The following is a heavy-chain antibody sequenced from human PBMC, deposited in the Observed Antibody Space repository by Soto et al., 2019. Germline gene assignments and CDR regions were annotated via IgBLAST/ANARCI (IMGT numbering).Heavy chain of an antibody. J-gene: IGHJ4*02. CDR2: IIPIFGTA. CDR1: GGTFSSYA. CDR3: ATRDGTHDFWSGYCIPYFDY. D-gene: IGHD3-3*01. Sequence: SVKVSCKASGGTFSSYAISWVRQAPGQGLEWLGGIIPIFGTANYAQKFQGRVTITADESTSTAYMELSSLRSEDTAVYYCATRDGTHDFWSGYCIPYFDYWGQGTLVTVSS. V-gene: IGHV1-69*13.